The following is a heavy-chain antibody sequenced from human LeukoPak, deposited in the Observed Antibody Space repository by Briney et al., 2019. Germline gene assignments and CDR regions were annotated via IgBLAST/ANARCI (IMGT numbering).Heavy chain of an antibody. V-gene: IGHV4-59*01. CDR2: IYDSGTI. CDR1: GGSIRGYY. D-gene: IGHD5/OR15-5a*01. Sequence: SETLSLTCTVSGGSIRGYYWSWIRKPPGKGLEWIGYIYDSGTINYNPSLNSRVTMSVDTSKNQFSLRLRSVTAADTAVYYCARSSLRRFIPRNYFDYWGQGTLVTVSS. CDR3: ARSSLRRFIPRNYFDY. J-gene: IGHJ4*02.